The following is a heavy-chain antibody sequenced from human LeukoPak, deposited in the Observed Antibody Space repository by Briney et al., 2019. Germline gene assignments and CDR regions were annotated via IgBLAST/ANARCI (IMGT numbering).Heavy chain of an antibody. V-gene: IGHV3-48*03. D-gene: IGHD3-16*01. CDR3: ARDPAVSYDYVWGSFAGY. CDR2: ISSSGTTK. CDR1: GFTFGSYE. J-gene: IGHJ4*02. Sequence: GGSLRLSCAASGFTFGSYEMNWVRQAPGKGLEWISYISSSGTTKYYADSVKGRFTISRDNAKNSLYLQMNSLRAEDTAVYYCARDPAVSYDYVWGSFAGYWGQGTLVTVSS.